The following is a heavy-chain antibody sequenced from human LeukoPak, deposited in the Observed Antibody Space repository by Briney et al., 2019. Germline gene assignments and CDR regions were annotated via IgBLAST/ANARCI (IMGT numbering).Heavy chain of an antibody. CDR3: GRVGTHEWDDGGYFGY. J-gene: IGHJ4*02. Sequence: GRSLRPSCAASGFTFSSYAMRWVRQAPGKGLEWVAVISDDGSNKYYADSVKGRFTISRDNSKDTLYLQMNSLRAEDTAVYYGGRVGTHEWDDGGYFGYWGQGTLVTVSS. V-gene: IGHV3-30*04. CDR1: GFTFSSYA. D-gene: IGHD1-1*01. CDR2: ISDDGSNK.